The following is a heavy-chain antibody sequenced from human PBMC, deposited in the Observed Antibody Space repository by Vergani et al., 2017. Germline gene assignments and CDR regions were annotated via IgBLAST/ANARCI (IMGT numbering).Heavy chain of an antibody. V-gene: IGHV1-18*01. Sequence: QVQLVQSGAEVKKPGASVKVSCKASVYTFTSYGISWVRQAPGQGLEWMGWISAYNGNTNYAQKLQGRVTMTTDTSTSTAYMELRSLRSDDTAVYYCARDGVSWDIVVVPAAYYNWFDPWGQGTLVTVSS. CDR1: VYTFTSYG. D-gene: IGHD2-2*01. CDR3: ARDGVSWDIVVVPAAYYNWFDP. J-gene: IGHJ5*02. CDR2: ISAYNGNT.